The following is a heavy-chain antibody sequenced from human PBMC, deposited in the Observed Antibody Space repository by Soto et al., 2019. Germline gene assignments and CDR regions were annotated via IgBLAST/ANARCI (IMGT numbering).Heavy chain of an antibody. V-gene: IGHV4-61*01. CDR1: GGSVSSGSYY. Sequence: SETLSLTCTVSGGSVSSGSYYWSWIRQPPGKGLEWIGHIHSSGSTNYNPSLKSRVTMSVDTSKNQFSLRLMSLTAADTAVYYCARDQGVAAAGITWFDPWGQGSLVTVSS. J-gene: IGHJ5*02. D-gene: IGHD6-13*01. CDR2: IHSSGST. CDR3: ARDQGVAAAGITWFDP.